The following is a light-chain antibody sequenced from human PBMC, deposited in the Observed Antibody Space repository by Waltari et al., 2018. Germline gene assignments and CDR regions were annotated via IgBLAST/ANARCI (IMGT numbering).Light chain of an antibody. CDR2: DAS. V-gene: IGKV3-11*01. CDR3: QQRSNWPT. CDR1: QSVSSY. Sequence: EIVFTQSPATLSLSPGERPTLSCRARQSVSSYLAWYQQKPGQAPRLLIYDASNRATGIPARFSGSGSGTDFTLTISSLEPEDFAVYYCQQRSNWPTFGQGTRLEIK. J-gene: IGKJ5*01.